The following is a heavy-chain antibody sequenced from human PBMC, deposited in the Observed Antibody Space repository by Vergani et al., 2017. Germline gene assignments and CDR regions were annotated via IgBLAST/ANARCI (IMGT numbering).Heavy chain of an antibody. Sequence: QVLVVQSGSEFKKPGASVKVSCKTSGYTFNTYAICWVRQAPGQGLEWMGWINTNNGDPTYAQGFTGRFVFSLDTSVSTAYLQISSLKAEDTAVYYCAILTPGIAAAGIDYWGQGTLVTVSS. V-gene: IGHV7-4-1*02. CDR1: GYTFNTYA. J-gene: IGHJ4*02. D-gene: IGHD6-13*01. CDR3: AILTPGIAAAGIDY. CDR2: INTNNGDP.